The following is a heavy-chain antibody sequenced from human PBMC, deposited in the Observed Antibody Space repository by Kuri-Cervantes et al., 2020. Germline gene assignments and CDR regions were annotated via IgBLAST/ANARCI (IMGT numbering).Heavy chain of an antibody. V-gene: IGHV1-18*01. Sequence: GGSLRLSCAASGFTFSSYAMSWVRQAPGKGLEWMGWISAYNGNTNYAQKLQGRVTMTTDTSTSTAYMELRSLRSDDTAVYYCARDGYNLEGVDYWGQGTLVTVSS. CDR3: ARDGYNLEGVDY. D-gene: IGHD5-24*01. J-gene: IGHJ4*02. CDR1: GFTFSSYA. CDR2: ISAYNGNT.